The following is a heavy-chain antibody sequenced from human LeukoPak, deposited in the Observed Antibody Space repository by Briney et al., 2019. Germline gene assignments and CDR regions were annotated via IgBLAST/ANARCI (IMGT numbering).Heavy chain of an antibody. J-gene: IGHJ6*02. D-gene: IGHD3-10*01. Sequence: GGSLRLSCAASRFTFSTYAMSWVRQAPGKGLEWVSAISGSGGSTYYADSVEGRFTISRDNSKNTLYLQMNSLRAEDTAVYYCAREDGSGSYPGYYYGMDVWGQGTTVTVSS. V-gene: IGHV3-23*01. CDR3: AREDGSGSYPGYYYGMDV. CDR1: RFTFSTYA. CDR2: ISGSGGST.